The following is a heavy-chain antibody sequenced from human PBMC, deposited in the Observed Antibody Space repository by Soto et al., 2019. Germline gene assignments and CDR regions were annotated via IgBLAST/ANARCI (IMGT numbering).Heavy chain of an antibody. CDR3: ARSQGSSTSLEIYYYYYYGMDV. D-gene: IGHD2-2*01. CDR1: GGTFSSYA. V-gene: IGHV1-69*01. Sequence: QVQLVQSGAEVKKPGSSVKVSCKASGGTFSSYAISWVRQAPGQGLEWMGGIIPIPGTANYAQKFQGRVTITADESTSTAYMELSSLRSEDMAVYYCARSQGSSTSLEIYYYYYYGMDVWGQGTTVTVSS. CDR2: IIPIPGTA. J-gene: IGHJ6*02.